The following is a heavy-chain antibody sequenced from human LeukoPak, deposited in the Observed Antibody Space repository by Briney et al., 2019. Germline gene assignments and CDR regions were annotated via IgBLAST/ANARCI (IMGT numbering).Heavy chain of an antibody. CDR2: ISSSGDTT. Sequence: GGSLRLSCAASGFTFRDSYISWIRETLGKGLWCVSYISSSGDTTYHADSVKGRFTISRNNAKSSLYLQMNSLRAENTAVYYGARSPATSYSNYWYQTDFWGQGTLVTVSS. J-gene: IGHJ4*02. CDR1: GFTFRDSY. D-gene: IGHD6-13*01. CDR3: ARSPATSYSNYWYQTDF. V-gene: IGHV3-11*01.